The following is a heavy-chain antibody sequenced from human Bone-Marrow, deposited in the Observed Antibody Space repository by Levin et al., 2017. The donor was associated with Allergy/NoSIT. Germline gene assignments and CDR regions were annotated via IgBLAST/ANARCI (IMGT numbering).Heavy chain of an antibody. V-gene: IGHV3-21*01. CDR1: GFTVSSYS. CDR2: INSGSSFI. CDR3: ARNRPGDRRTY. J-gene: IGHJ4*02. D-gene: IGHD2-21*01. Sequence: GGSLRLSCEGSGFTVSSYSLHWVRQAPGKGLEWVSSINSGSSFINYGDSVEGRLTVSRDNSKNLLYLQMNNLRLDDTAVYYCARNRPGDRRTYWGQGTLVTVSS.